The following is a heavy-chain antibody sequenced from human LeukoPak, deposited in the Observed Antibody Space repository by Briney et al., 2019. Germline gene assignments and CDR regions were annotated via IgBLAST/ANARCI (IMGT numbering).Heavy chain of an antibody. CDR2: LNTDGRST. V-gene: IGHV3-74*01. Sequence: GGSLRLSCAASGFTFSGYSMNWVRQAPGKGLVWVSRLNTDGRSTSYADSVKGRFTISRDNAMNTLYLQMNSLRAEDTAVYYCARDDAFRGVAMDVWGQGTTVTVSS. CDR1: GFTFSGYS. CDR3: ARDDAFRGVAMDV. J-gene: IGHJ6*01. D-gene: IGHD3-16*01.